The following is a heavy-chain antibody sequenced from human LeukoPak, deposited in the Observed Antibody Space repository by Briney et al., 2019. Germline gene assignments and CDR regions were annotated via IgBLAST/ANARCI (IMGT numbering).Heavy chain of an antibody. CDR2: IIPNLGIA. Sequence: GASVKVSCKASGGTFSSYAISWVRQAPGQGLEWMGRIIPNLGIANYAQKFQGRVTITADKSTSTAYMELSSLRSEDTAVYYCARERGPYYYDSDFAFDIWGQGTMVTVSS. D-gene: IGHD3-22*01. CDR1: GGTFSSYA. J-gene: IGHJ3*02. CDR3: ARERGPYYYDSDFAFDI. V-gene: IGHV1-69*04.